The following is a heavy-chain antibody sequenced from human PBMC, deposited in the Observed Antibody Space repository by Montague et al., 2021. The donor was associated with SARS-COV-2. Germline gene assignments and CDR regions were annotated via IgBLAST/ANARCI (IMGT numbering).Heavy chain of an antibody. CDR3: ARLGTATTQLPRYGMDV. D-gene: IGHD5-24*01. CDR2: IDPSDSYT. V-gene: IGHV5-10-1*01. Sequence: QSGEEVKKPGESLRISCKGSGYSFTSYWISWVRQMPGKGLEWMGRIDPSDSYTDYSPSFQGHVTISADKSISTAYLQWSSLKASDTAMYYCARLGTATTQLPRYGMDVWGQGTTVTVSS. CDR1: GYSFTSYW. J-gene: IGHJ6*02.